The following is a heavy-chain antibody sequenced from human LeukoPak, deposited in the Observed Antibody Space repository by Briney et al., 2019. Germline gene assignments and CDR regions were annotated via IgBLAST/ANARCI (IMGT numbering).Heavy chain of an antibody. J-gene: IGHJ3*02. CDR2: ISYTGTYI. V-gene: IGHV3-21*01. Sequence: GGSLRLSCAASAFSLNAYNMNWVRQAPGKGLEWVSTISYTGTYIYYADSVKGRFTISRDNAKNSLYLQMNSLRAEDTAVYYCARGGEDIVVVPAPDAFDIWGQGTMVTVSS. CDR1: AFSLNAYN. D-gene: IGHD2-2*01. CDR3: ARGGEDIVVVPAPDAFDI.